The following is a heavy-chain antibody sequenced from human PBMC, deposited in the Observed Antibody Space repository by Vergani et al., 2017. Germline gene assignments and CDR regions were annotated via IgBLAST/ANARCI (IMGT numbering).Heavy chain of an antibody. CDR2: FQGSGNS. CDR3: ASERRDCYNPFDT. Sequence: QLQESGPGLVKPSQTLSLTCTVSGGSMTSDIYYWSWIRQSAEKGLEWIGRFQGSGNSTYNTSLKNRVTISLDTSKNQFSLKLSSVTAADTALYYCASERRDCYNPFDTWGQGTLVTVSS. V-gene: IGHV4-61*02. J-gene: IGHJ4*02. D-gene: IGHD5-24*01. CDR1: GGSMTSDIYY.